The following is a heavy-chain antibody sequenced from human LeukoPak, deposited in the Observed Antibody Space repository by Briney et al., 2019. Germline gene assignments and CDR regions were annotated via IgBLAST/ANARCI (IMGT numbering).Heavy chain of an antibody. Sequence: GGSLRLSCAPSAFTFSNTWMSWGRQAPRKWLKLVGRIKSKTDSRTTHYAAPVKGKFTISRDDSKKTLYLQTNSLKTEDTAVYYCTLYYYGSGSYSYFDYWGQGTLVTVSS. V-gene: IGHV3-15*01. CDR3: TLYYYGSGSYSYFDY. J-gene: IGHJ4*02. D-gene: IGHD3-10*01. CDR1: AFTFSNTW. CDR2: IKSKTDSRTT.